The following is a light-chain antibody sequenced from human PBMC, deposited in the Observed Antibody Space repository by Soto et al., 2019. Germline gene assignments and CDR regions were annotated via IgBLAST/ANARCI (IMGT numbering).Light chain of an antibody. J-gene: IGKJ1*01. CDR1: QTVRNNY. CDR3: QQYGSSGT. CDR2: GAS. Sequence: EFVLTQSPGTLSFSPWERATLSYRASQTVRNNYLAWYQQKPGQAPRLLIYGASNRATGTPDRFSGSGSGKDFTLTTSRLEPEDFAVYYRQQYGSSGTFGQGTKVDIK. V-gene: IGKV3-20*01.